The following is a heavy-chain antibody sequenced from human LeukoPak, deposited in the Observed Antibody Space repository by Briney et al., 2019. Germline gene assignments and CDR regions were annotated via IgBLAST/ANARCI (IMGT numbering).Heavy chain of an antibody. CDR1: GGTFRSYA. V-gene: IGHV1-69*01. CDR3: ARRSTGIAAAGPTSFDY. CDR2: IIPIFGTA. D-gene: IGHD6-13*01. J-gene: IGHJ4*02. Sequence: SSVRVSXKASGGTFRSYAISWVRQAPGQGLEWIGGIIPIFGTANYAQKFQGRVTITADESTSTAYMELSSLRSEDTAVYYCARRSTGIAAAGPTSFDYWGQGTLVTVSS.